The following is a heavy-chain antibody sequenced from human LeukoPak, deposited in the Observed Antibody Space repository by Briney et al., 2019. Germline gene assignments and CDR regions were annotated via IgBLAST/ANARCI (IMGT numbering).Heavy chain of an antibody. CDR1: GVSISSSY. D-gene: IGHD2-15*01. Sequence: PSETLSLTCAVSGVSISSSYWSWVQQPPGKQLEWLGYIHYSGDTKHNPSLKSRVTISVDTSKNQFSLKLSSVTAADTAVYYCARGDSLFDYWGQGTLVTVSS. CDR3: ARGDSLFDY. J-gene: IGHJ4*02. V-gene: IGHV4-59*01. CDR2: IHYSGDT.